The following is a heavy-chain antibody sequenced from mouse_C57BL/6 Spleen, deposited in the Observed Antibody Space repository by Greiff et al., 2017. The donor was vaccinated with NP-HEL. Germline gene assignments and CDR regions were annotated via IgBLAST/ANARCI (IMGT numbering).Heavy chain of an antibody. V-gene: IGHV1-18*01. D-gene: IGHD1-1*01. J-gene: IGHJ3*01. CDR1: GYTFTDYN. CDR3: ARRGDYGSSYEGFAY. CDR2: INPNNGGT. Sequence: VQLQQSGPELVKPGASVKIPCKASGYTFTDYNMDWVKQSHGKSLEWIGDINPNNGGTNYNQKFKGKATLTVDKSSSTAYMELRSLTSEDTAVYYCARRGDYGSSYEGFAYWGQGTLVTVSA.